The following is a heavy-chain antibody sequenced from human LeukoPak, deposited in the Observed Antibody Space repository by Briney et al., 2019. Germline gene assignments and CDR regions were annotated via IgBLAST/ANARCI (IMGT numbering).Heavy chain of an antibody. CDR3: ARESPVGSFFDY. V-gene: IGHV1-69*13. D-gene: IGHD6-13*01. CDR1: GGTFSSYA. Sequence: SVKVSCKASGGTFSSYAISWVRQAPGQGLEWMGGIIPIFGTANYAQKFQGRVTITADESTSTAYMELSSLRAEDTAVYYCARESPVGSFFDYWGQGTLVTVSS. J-gene: IGHJ4*02. CDR2: IIPIFGTA.